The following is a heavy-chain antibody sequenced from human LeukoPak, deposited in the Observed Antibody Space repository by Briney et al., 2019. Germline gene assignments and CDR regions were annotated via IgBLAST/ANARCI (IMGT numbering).Heavy chain of an antibody. V-gene: IGHV1-18*01. D-gene: IGHD2-2*01. Sequence: ASVKVSCKASGYTFTSYGISWVRQAPGQGLEWMGWISAYNGNTNYAQKLQGRVTMTTDTSTSTAYMELRSLRSDDTAVYYCARDWEYCSSTSCPHVPPFDPWGQGTLVTVSS. CDR3: ARDWEYCSSTSCPHVPPFDP. CDR2: ISAYNGNT. CDR1: GYTFTSYG. J-gene: IGHJ5*02.